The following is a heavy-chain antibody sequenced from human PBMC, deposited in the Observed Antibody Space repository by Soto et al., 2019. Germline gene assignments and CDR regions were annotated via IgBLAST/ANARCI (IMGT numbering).Heavy chain of an antibody. CDR2: IYYSGST. CDR3: ARVTGEDSGGSPTRSGMDV. D-gene: IGHD2-15*01. Sequence: PSETLSLTCTVSGGSISSGGYYWSWIRQHPGKGLEWIGYIYYSGSTYYNPPLKSRVTISVDTSKNQFSLKLSSVTAADTAVYYCARVTGEDSGGSPTRSGMDVWGQGTTVTVSS. V-gene: IGHV4-31*03. J-gene: IGHJ6*02. CDR1: GGSISSGGYY.